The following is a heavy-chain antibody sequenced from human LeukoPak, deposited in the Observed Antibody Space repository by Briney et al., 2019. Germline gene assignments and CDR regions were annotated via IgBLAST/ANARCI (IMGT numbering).Heavy chain of an antibody. Sequence: GGSLRLSCAASGFTLSSYWMSWVRQAPGKGLEWVANIKQDGSEKCYVDSVKGRFTISRDNAKNSLYLQMNSLRAEDTAVYYCARADRNTIFGVVIWDAFDYWGQGTLVTVSS. CDR1: GFTLSSYW. CDR3: ARADRNTIFGVVIWDAFDY. V-gene: IGHV3-7*01. D-gene: IGHD3-3*01. CDR2: IKQDGSEK. J-gene: IGHJ4*02.